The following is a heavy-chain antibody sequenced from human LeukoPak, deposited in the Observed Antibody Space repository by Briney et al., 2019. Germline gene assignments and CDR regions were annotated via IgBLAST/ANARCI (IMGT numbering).Heavy chain of an antibody. CDR3: ARPTYYDNSGYYY. Sequence: PSETLSLTCTVSGDSISRSNFCWGWLRQPPGKGLDWVGSVHYSGSTYYNPSLKSRVTISVDTSKNQFSLKLTSVTAADTAVYYCARPTYYDNSGYYYWGQGTLVTVSS. D-gene: IGHD3-22*01. V-gene: IGHV4-39*01. CDR2: VHYSGST. J-gene: IGHJ4*02. CDR1: GDSISRSNFC.